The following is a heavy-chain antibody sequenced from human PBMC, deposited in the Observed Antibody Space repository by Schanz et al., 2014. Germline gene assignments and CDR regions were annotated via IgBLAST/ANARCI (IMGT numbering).Heavy chain of an antibody. D-gene: IGHD3-3*01. CDR2: MSWNAGSL. CDR3: ARFLARYQYYGVDV. J-gene: IGHJ6*02. Sequence: EVRLVESGGGLVQPGGSLRLSCVASGFNFYTSAMHWVRQAPGKGLEWVSGMSWNAGSLGYGDSVKGRFSISRDNGETSVYLQINSLRVEDTAVYYCARFLARYQYYGVDVWGQGTTVIVSS. CDR1: GFNFYTSA. V-gene: IGHV3-9*01.